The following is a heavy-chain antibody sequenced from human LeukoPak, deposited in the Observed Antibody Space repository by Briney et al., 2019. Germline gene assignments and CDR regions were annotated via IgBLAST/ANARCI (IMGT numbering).Heavy chain of an antibody. V-gene: IGHV4-4*07. CDR2: LHPSGAT. CDR1: GSSISGYY. J-gene: IGHJ5*02. D-gene: IGHD4-17*01. CDR3: AREPSVTTVTTGS. Sequence: KPSETLSLTCTVSGSSISGYYWNWIRQPAGKGLEWIGRLHPSGATNYNPSLKSRITMSLDTSKNQFSLKLSSVTTADTAIYYCAREPSVTTVTTGSWGQGTLVIVSS.